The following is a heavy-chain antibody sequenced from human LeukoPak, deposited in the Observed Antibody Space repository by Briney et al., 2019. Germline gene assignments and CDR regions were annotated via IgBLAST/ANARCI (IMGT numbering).Heavy chain of an antibody. D-gene: IGHD1-26*01. CDR3: ARRRVVGATSFDY. V-gene: IGHV4-34*01. CDR2: INHSGST. CDR1: GGSFSGYY. Sequence: KPSETLSLTCAVYGGSFSGYYWSWIRQPPGKGLEWIGEINHSGSTNYNPSLKSRVTISVDTSKNQFSLKLSSVTAADTAVYYCARRRVVGATSFDYWGQGTLVTVSS. J-gene: IGHJ4*02.